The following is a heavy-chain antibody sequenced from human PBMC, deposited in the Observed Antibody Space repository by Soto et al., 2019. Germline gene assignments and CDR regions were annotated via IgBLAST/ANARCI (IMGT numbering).Heavy chain of an antibody. CDR2: ISWNSGSI. J-gene: IGHJ3*02. CDR1: GFTFDDYA. D-gene: IGHD1-1*01. V-gene: IGHV3-9*01. Sequence: EVQLVESGGGLVQPGRSLRLSCAASGFTFDDYAMHWVRQAPGKGLEWVSGISWNSGSIGYADSVKGRFTISRDNAKNSLYLQMNSLRAEDTALYYCAKIGSGDNYAFDIWGQGTMVTVSS. CDR3: AKIGSGDNYAFDI.